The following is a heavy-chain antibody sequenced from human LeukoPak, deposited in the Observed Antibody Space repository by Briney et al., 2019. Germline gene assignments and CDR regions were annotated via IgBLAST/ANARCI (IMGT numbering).Heavy chain of an antibody. J-gene: IGHJ4*02. D-gene: IGHD5-12*01. Sequence: SETLSLTCTVSGGSISCYYWSWIRQPPGKSLEWIGYIYYSGSTNYNPSLKSRVTISVDTSKNQFTLKLNSVTAADTAVYYCARVSGYDWESFYDYWGQGTLVTVSS. V-gene: IGHV4-59*01. CDR2: IYYSGST. CDR3: ARVSGYDWESFYDY. CDR1: GGSISCYY.